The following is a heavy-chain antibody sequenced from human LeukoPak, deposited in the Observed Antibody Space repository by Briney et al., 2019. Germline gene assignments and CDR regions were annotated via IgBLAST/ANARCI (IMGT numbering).Heavy chain of an antibody. CDR3: ARGIAAVGNYFDY. V-gene: IGHV4-59*01. CDR1: GGSISSYY. Sequence: PSGTLSLTCTVSGGSISSYYWSWIRQPPGKGLEWIGYIYNSGSTNYNTSLKSRVTISVDTSKNQFSLKLSSVTAADTAVYYCARGIAAVGNYFDYWGQGTLSPSPQ. J-gene: IGHJ4*02. D-gene: IGHD6-13*01. CDR2: IYNSGST.